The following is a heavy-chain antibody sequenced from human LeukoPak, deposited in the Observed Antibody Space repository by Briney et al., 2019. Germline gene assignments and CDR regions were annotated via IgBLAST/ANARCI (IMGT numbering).Heavy chain of an antibody. CDR3: ARAYDFWSGAKGNNWFDP. J-gene: IGHJ5*02. Sequence: SVKVSCKASGGTFSSYAISWVRRAPGQGLEWMGGIIPIFGTANYAQKFQGRVTITTDESTSTAYMELSSLRSEDTAVYYCARAYDFWSGAKGNNWFDPWGQGTLVPVSS. D-gene: IGHD3-3*01. CDR1: GGTFSSYA. CDR2: IIPIFGTA. V-gene: IGHV1-69*05.